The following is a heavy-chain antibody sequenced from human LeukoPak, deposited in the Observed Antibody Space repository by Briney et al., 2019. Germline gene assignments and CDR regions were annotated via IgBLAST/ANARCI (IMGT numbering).Heavy chain of an antibody. V-gene: IGHV3-30*04. Sequence: GGSLRLSCAASGFTFRTYAMHWVRQSPGKGLEGVAVISSYGRNQYYPDSVKGRFTIARDNAKNTLYLQMTSLRADDKAVYYCARDGNSGTYQFFDFWGQGSLVTVSS. CDR1: GFTFRTYA. J-gene: IGHJ4*02. CDR3: ARDGNSGTYQFFDF. CDR2: ISSYGRNQ. D-gene: IGHD1-26*01.